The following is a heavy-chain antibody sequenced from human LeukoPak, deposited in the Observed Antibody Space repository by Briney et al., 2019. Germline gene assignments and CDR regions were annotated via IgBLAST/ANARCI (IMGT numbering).Heavy chain of an antibody. D-gene: IGHD3-10*01. V-gene: IGHV4-59*06. CDR1: GGSFSGYY. Sequence: SETLSLTCAVYGGSFSGYYWSWIRQPPGKGLEWIGYIYYSGSTYYNPSLKSRVTISVDTSKNQFSLKLSSVTAADTAVYYCAVVRGDYYFDYWGQGTLVTVSS. J-gene: IGHJ4*02. CDR3: AVVRGDYYFDY. CDR2: IYYSGST.